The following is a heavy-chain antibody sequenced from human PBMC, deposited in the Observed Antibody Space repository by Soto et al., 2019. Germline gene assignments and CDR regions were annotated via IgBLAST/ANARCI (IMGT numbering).Heavy chain of an antibody. CDR3: ARVSSSWYGGWFDP. CDR1: GYTFTSYA. D-gene: IGHD6-13*01. V-gene: IGHV1-3*01. J-gene: IGHJ5*02. Sequence: ASVKVSCKASGYTFTSYAMHWVRQAPGQRLEWMGWINAGNGNTKYSQKFQGRVTITRDTSASTAYMELSSLRPEDTAVYYCARVSSSWYGGWFDPWGQGTLVTVSS. CDR2: INAGNGNT.